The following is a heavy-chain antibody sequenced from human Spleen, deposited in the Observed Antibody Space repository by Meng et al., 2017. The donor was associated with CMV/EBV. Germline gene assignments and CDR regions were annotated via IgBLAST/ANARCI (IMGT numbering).Heavy chain of an antibody. CDR3: ATDFGVLGYYYGMDV. V-gene: IGHV3-48*04. CDR2: VSGSSATI. Sequence: GGSLRLSCVASGFTFNTYSMNWVRQAPGKGLQWVSHVSGSSATIYYADSVKGRFTISRDNAKSSLYLQMNSLRAEDTAVYSCATDFGVLGYYYGMDVWGQGTTVTVSS. J-gene: IGHJ6*02. D-gene: IGHD3-10*01. CDR1: GFTFNTYS.